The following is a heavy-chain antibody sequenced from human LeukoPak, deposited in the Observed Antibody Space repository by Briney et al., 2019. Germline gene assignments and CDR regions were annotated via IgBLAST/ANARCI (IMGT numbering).Heavy chain of an antibody. CDR2: INPSGGST. Sequence: ASVKVSCKASGYTFTSYYMHWVRHAPGQGLEWMGIINPSGGSTSYAQKFQGRVTMTRDTSTSTVYMELSSLRSEDTAVYYCARDLTMATNQGGSYYFDYWGQGTLVTVSS. CDR1: GYTFTSYY. J-gene: IGHJ4*02. V-gene: IGHV1-46*01. CDR3: ARDLTMATNQGGSYYFDY. D-gene: IGHD5-24*01.